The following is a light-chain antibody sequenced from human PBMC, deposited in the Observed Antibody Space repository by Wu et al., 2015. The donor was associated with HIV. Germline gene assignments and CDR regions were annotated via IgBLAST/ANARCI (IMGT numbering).Light chain of an antibody. Sequence: EIVMTQSPVTLSVSPGERATLSCRATQNVDSNLAWYQQKPGQAPRLLIYGASTRAAGIAARFSGSGSGTEFTLTITNIQSEDFAVYYCQQYGSSPWTFGQGTKVEIK. V-gene: IGKV3-15*01. CDR2: GAS. J-gene: IGKJ1*01. CDR3: QQYGSSPWT. CDR1: QNVDSN.